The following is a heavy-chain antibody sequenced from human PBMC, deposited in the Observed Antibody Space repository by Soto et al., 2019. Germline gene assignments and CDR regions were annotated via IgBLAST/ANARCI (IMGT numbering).Heavy chain of an antibody. V-gene: IGHV3-21*01. Sequence: PGGSLRLSCAASGFTFSSYSMNWVRQAPGKGLEWVSSISSSSSYIYYADSVKGRFTISRDNAKNSLYLQMNSLRAEDTAAYYCARDPEPNLHDAGDYGDYADPDYWGQGTLVTVSS. CDR3: ARDPEPNLHDAGDYGDYADPDY. CDR1: GFTFSSYS. CDR2: ISSSSSYI. D-gene: IGHD4-17*01. J-gene: IGHJ4*02.